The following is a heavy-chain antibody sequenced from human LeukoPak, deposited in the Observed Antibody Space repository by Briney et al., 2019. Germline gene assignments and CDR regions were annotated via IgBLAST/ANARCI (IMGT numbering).Heavy chain of an antibody. D-gene: IGHD5-12*01. CDR2: IYYSGST. V-gene: IGHV4-59*01. CDR3: ARGPGRGYSGYDSWNYYYGMDV. J-gene: IGHJ6*02. Sequence: SETLSLTCTVSGGSISSYYWSWIRQPPGKGLEWMGYIYYSGSTNYNPSLKSRVTISVDTSKNRFSLKMSSVTAEDTAVYYCARGPGRGYSGYDSWNYYYGMDVWGQGTTVTVSS. CDR1: GGSISSYY.